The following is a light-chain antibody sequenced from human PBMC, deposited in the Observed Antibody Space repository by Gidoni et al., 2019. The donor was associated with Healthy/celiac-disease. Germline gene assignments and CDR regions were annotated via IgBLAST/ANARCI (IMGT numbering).Light chain of an antibody. J-gene: IGKJ2*01. V-gene: IGKV1-5*01. CDR2: DAS. CDR1: QGISSW. CDR3: QQYNSYPYT. Sequence: DMQMTHSPSTLSASVGDRVTITCRASQGISSWLAWYQQKPGKAPKLLIYDASSLESGVPSRFSGSGSGTEFTLTISSLQPDDFATYYCQQYNSYPYTFGQGTKLEIK.